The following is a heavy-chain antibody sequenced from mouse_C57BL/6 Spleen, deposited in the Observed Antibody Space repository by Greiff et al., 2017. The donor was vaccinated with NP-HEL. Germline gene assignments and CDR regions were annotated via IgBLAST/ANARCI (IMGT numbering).Heavy chain of an antibody. Sequence: QVQLQQPGAELVMPGASVKLSCKASGYTFTSYWMHWVKQRPGQGLEWIGEIDPSDSYTNYNQKFKGKSTLTVDKSSSTAYMQLSSLTSEDSAVYYCARKRMRVYAMDYGGQGTSVTVSS. CDR2: IDPSDSYT. V-gene: IGHV1-69*01. J-gene: IGHJ4*01. CDR3: ARKRMRVYAMDY. CDR1: GYTFTSYW.